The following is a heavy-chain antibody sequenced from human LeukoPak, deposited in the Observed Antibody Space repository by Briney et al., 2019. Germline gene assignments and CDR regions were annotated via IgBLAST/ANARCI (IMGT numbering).Heavy chain of an antibody. Sequence: AGGSLRLSCAASGFTFSSYAMSWVSQAPGKGLEWVTAISGSGGSPDYADSVKGRFTISRKNSKNTLYLQMNSLRADDTAVYYCANGSKGSYYGSYYDYWGQGTLVAVSS. D-gene: IGHD1-26*01. CDR2: ISGSGGSP. J-gene: IGHJ4*02. CDR1: GFTFSSYA. CDR3: ANGSKGSYYGSYYDY. V-gene: IGHV3-23*01.